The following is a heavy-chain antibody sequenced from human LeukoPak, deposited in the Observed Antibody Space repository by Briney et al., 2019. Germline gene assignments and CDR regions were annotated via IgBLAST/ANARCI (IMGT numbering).Heavy chain of an antibody. V-gene: IGHV3-30*18. Sequence: GGSLRLSCAASGFNFSSYGMHWVRQAPGKGLEWVAVISYDGSNKYYADSVKGRFTLSSDNSKNTLYLQMNSLRAEDTAVYYCAKDYGCSGGSCAGYWGQGTLVTVSS. CDR2: ISYDGSNK. J-gene: IGHJ4*02. D-gene: IGHD2-15*01. CDR3: AKDYGCSGGSCAGY. CDR1: GFNFSSYG.